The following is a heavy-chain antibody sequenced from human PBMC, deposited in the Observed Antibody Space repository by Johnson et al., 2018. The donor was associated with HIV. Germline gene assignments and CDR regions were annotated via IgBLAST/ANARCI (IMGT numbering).Heavy chain of an antibody. CDR2: IKEDVSEK. V-gene: IGHV3-7*04. CDR1: GFTFSTFG. D-gene: IGHD1-7*01. Sequence: VQLVESGGGVVQPGGSLRLSCAASGFTFSTFGMNWVRQAPGKGLEWVANIKEDVSEKYYVDSVRGRFTISRDNAKNSLYMQMNSLRAEDTAVYYCARVQGKYNWNYGGAFDIWGQGTTVTVSS. J-gene: IGHJ3*02. CDR3: ARVQGKYNWNYGGAFDI.